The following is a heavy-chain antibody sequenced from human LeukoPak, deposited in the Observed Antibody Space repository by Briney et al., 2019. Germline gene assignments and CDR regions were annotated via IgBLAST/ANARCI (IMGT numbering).Heavy chain of an antibody. Sequence: GGSLRLSCAASGFTFSSYEMNWVRQAPGKGLEWVSYISSSGSTIYYADSVKGRFTISRDNAKDSLYLQMNSLRAEDTAVYYCARAYSSSWYFNWFDPWGQGTLVTVSS. CDR3: ARAYSSSWYFNWFDP. CDR2: ISSSGSTI. V-gene: IGHV3-48*03. CDR1: GFTFSSYE. D-gene: IGHD6-13*01. J-gene: IGHJ5*02.